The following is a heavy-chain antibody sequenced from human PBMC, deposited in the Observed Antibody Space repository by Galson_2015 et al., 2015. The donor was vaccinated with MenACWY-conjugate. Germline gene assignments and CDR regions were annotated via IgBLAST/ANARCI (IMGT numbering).Heavy chain of an antibody. D-gene: IGHD2-8*01. Sequence: SVKVSCKASGGTFSSYAISWVRQAPGQGLEWMGGVIPIFGTANYAQKFQGRVTITPDESTSTAYMELSSLRSEDTAVYYCARAAGGYRPNGVCPLRDYSDQGTLVTAAS. CDR3: ARAAGGYRPNGVCPLRDY. V-gene: IGHV1-69*13. J-gene: IGHJ4*02. CDR2: VIPIFGTA. CDR1: GGTFSSYA.